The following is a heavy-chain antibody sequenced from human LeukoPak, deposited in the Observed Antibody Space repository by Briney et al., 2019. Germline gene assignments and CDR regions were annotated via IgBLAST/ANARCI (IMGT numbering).Heavy chain of an antibody. CDR2: IYSGGST. V-gene: IGHV3-66*01. J-gene: IGHJ4*02. D-gene: IGHD6-19*01. CDR1: GFTFSSHW. Sequence: GGSLRLSCAATGFTFSSHWMSWVRQAPGKGLEWVSVIYSGGSTYYADSVKGRFTSSRDNSKNTLYLQMNSLRAEDTAVYYCARGSREIGIAVAGQDYWGQGTLVTVSS. CDR3: ARGSREIGIAVAGQDY.